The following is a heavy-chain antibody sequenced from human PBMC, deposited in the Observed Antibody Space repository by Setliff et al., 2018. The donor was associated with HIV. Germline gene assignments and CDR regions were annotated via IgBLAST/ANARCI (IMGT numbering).Heavy chain of an antibody. J-gene: IGHJ3*01. V-gene: IGHV3-48*01. CDR1: GFTLDTYG. Sequence: PGGSLRLSCAVFGFTLDTYGMNWVRQAPGKGLEWISYVSSVSSAIYYADSVKGRFTISRDTAKNLLYLQMDSLRAEDTALYYCARGGKRRRSWGWVSDAFDVWGQGTMVTVSS. CDR2: VSSVSSAI. CDR3: ARGGKRRRSWGWVSDAFDV. D-gene: IGHD2-15*01.